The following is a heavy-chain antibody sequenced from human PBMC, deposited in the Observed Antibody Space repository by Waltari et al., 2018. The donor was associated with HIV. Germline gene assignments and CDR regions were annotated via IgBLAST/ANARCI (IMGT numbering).Heavy chain of an antibody. CDR3: ARAQNYFYYMDV. CDR1: GFTFSDYY. V-gene: IGHV3-7*01. CDR2: IKSDGNER. J-gene: IGHJ6*03. Sequence: EVQLVESGGGLVQPGGSLRLSCAVSGFTFSDYYMSWLRQAPGKGLEWVANIKSDGNERYYLQSMKGRVTISRDNAKNSLFLQMNSLRAEDTAVYYCARAQNYFYYMDVWGTGTTVTVSS.